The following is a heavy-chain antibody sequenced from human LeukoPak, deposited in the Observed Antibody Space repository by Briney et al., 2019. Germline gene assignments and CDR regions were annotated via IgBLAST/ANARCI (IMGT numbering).Heavy chain of an antibody. J-gene: IGHJ5*02. CDR3: AKCSTPNHYDSTGYYWFDP. CDR1: GGSISRDY. Sequence: SETLSLTCAASGGSISRDYWTWIRQPPGKGLEWIEGIYTSGATNYYPSLRSRVSMSVDVSKNQFSLKLSSVTAADTAVYFCAKCSTPNHYDSTGYYWFDPWGQGTLVTVSS. V-gene: IGHV4-4*09. D-gene: IGHD3-22*01. CDR2: IYTSGAT.